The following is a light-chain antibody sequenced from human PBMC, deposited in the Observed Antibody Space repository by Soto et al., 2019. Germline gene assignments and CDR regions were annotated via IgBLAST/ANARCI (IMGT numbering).Light chain of an antibody. J-gene: IGLJ1*01. V-gene: IGLV3-21*02. CDR1: SIGSQS. CDR2: DDR. Sequence: SYELTQPPSVSVAPGQTARITCGVNSIGSQSVHWYQQQPGQAPVLVVYDDRDRPSGIPERFSGSKSGKTATLTISRVEAGDEADYYCQVWDDVSDQYVFGTGTKVTVL. CDR3: QVWDDVSDQYV.